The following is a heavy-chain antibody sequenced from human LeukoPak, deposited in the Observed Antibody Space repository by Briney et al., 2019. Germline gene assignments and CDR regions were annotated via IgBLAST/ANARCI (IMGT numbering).Heavy chain of an antibody. D-gene: IGHD4-17*01. J-gene: IGHJ6*03. CDR2: ISSSSSYI. Sequence: PGGSLRLSCAASGFTFSSYSMNWVRQAPGKGLEWVSSISSSSSYIYYADSVKGRFTISRDNAKNSLYLQMSSLRAEDTAVYYCARGHGDPPYYYYYYYMDVWGKGTTVTVS. CDR1: GFTFSSYS. CDR3: ARGHGDPPYYYYYYYMDV. V-gene: IGHV3-21*01.